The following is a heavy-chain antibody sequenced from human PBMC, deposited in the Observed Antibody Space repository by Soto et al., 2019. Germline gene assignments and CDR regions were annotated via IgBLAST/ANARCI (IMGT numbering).Heavy chain of an antibody. CDR3: AKATTNGGWFNPFDS. J-gene: IGHJ4*02. CDR1: GFNFASYA. V-gene: IGHV3-23*01. CDR2: ISSSDGRT. Sequence: PGGSLRLSCAASGFNFASYAMSWVRQAPGKGLEWVSSISSSDGRTYYADSVKGRFTISRDNSRDTLFLQMNSLTADDTAVYYCAKATTNGGWFNPFDSWGQGALVTVS. D-gene: IGHD6-19*01.